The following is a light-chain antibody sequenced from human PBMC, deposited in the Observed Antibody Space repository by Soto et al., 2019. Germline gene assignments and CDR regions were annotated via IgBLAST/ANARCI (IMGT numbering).Light chain of an antibody. CDR2: GAS. Sequence: EIVLTQSPGTLSLSPGDRATLSCRASQSVSSSYLAWYQQKPGQAPGLLIYGASSRATGIPDRFSGSGSGTEFTLTISSLQSEDFAIYYCQHYNNWPPWTFGQGTKVDI. CDR3: QHYNNWPPWT. V-gene: IGKV3-20*01. J-gene: IGKJ1*01. CDR1: QSVSSSY.